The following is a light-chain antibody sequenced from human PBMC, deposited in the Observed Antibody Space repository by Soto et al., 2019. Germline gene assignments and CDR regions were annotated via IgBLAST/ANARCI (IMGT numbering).Light chain of an antibody. J-gene: IGKJ1*01. Sequence: DIQMTQSPSTLSASVGDRVTITCRASQSISSRLAWYQKKPGKAPKLLIYDASSLGSGVPSRFSGSGSGTEFTLTSSSLQPDDFATYYCQQYSSDWVFGQGTKVEIK. V-gene: IGKV1-5*01. CDR1: QSISSR. CDR3: QQYSSDWV. CDR2: DAS.